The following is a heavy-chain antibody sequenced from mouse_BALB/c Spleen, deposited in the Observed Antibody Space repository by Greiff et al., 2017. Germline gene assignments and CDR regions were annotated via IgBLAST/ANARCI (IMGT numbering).Heavy chain of an antibody. CDR2: IWGDGST. CDR3: ARNSGSYHPFAY. D-gene: IGHD2-12*01. J-gene: IGHJ3*01. V-gene: IGHV2-6-7*01. Sequence: QVQLKESGPGLVAPSQSLSITCTVSGFSLTGYGVNWVRQPPGKGLEWLGMIWGDGSTDYNSALKSRLSISKDNSKSQVFFKMNSLQANDTAIYYCARNSGSYHPFAYWGQGTLVTVSA. CDR1: GFSLTGYG.